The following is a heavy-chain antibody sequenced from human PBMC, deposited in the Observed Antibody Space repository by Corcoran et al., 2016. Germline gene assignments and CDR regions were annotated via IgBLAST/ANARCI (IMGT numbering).Heavy chain of an antibody. CDR2: IDWDDDQ. CDR3: ARYNTATGPFDY. CDR1: GFSLSPSGMR. V-gene: IGHV2-70*04. Sequence: QVTLKESGPALVKPTQTLTLTCTFSGFSLSPSGMRVSWIRQPPGKALEWLARIDWDDDQFYPTSLKTRLPISKDTSKNQVVLTMTNMDPVETATDYCARYNTATGPFDYWGQGTLVAVSS. J-gene: IGHJ4*02. D-gene: IGHD5-18*01.